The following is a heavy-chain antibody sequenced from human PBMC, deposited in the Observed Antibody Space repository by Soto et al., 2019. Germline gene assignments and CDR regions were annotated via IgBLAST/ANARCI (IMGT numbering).Heavy chain of an antibody. J-gene: IGHJ4*02. Sequence: QVQLVQSGAEVKKPGSSVKVSCKASGGTFSSYAISWVRQAPGQGLEWMGGIIPIFGTANYAQKFQGRVTITADESASTAYMELSSLRSEDPAGYYCAGGGDGYTWGDDSWGQGTLVPVSS. CDR2: IIPIFGTA. V-gene: IGHV1-69*12. CDR1: GGTFSSYA. CDR3: AGGGDGYTWGDDS. D-gene: IGHD3-16*01.